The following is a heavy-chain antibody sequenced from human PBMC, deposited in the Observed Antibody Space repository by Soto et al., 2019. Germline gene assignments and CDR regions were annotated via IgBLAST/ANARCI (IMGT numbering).Heavy chain of an antibody. D-gene: IGHD6-13*01. CDR1: GGSISSGDYY. CDR2: IYYSGST. V-gene: IGHV4-30-4*01. CDR3: ARALAAAGPFAP. J-gene: IGHJ5*02. Sequence: SETLSLTCTVSGGSISSGDYYWSWIRQPPGKGLEWIGYIYYSGSTYYNPSLKSRVTISVDTSKNQFSLKLSSVTAADTAVYYCARALAAAGPFAPWGQGTLVTVSS.